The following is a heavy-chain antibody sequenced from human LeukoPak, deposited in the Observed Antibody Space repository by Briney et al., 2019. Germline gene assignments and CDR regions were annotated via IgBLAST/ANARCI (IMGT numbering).Heavy chain of an antibody. D-gene: IGHD4-11*01. J-gene: IGHJ6*03. V-gene: IGHV1-2*02. Sequence: ASVRVSCKASGYTFTVYYMHWVRQAPGQGREWMGWINPNSGGTNYAQKFQGRVTMTRDTSISTAYMELSRLRSDDTAVYYCARGGFYSNYRSDNYYYMDVWGKGTTVTVSS. CDR1: GYTFTVYY. CDR2: INPNSGGT. CDR3: ARGGFYSNYRSDNYYYMDV.